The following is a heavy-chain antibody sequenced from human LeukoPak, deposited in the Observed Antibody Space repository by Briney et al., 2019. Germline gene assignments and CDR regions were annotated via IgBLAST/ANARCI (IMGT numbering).Heavy chain of an antibody. CDR1: GYTFTGYY. CDR3: ARVRNGGAVAGIYYYYYMDV. CDR2: INPNSGGT. V-gene: IGHV1-2*02. D-gene: IGHD6-19*01. Sequence: ASVKLSCKASGYTFTGYYMHWVRQAPGPGLEWMGWINPNSGGTNYAQKFQGRVTMTRDTSISTAYMELRSLRPDDTAVYYCARVRNGGAVAGIYYYYYMDVWGKGTTVTVSS. J-gene: IGHJ6*03.